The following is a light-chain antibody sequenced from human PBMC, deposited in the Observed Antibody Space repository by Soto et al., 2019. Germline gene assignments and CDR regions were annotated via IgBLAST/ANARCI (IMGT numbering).Light chain of an antibody. CDR1: KSNIGSNY. V-gene: IGLV1-51*01. J-gene: IGLJ1*01. CDR2: DNN. Sequence: QSVLTQPPSVSAAPGQRVTISCSGSKSNIGSNYVSWYQQFPGTAPKLVIYDNNDRPPGIRDRFSGSKSGTSATLGITGLETGDEADYYCGTRDGSLSAYAFGTGTKLTVL. CDR3: GTRDGSLSAYA.